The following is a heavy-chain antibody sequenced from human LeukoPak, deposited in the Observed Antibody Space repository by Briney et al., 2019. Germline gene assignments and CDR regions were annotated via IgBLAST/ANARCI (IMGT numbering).Heavy chain of an antibody. CDR2: IIPIFGTA. J-gene: IGHJ6*03. D-gene: IGHD6-13*01. CDR3: ARWGYSSSWYDYYMDV. Sequence: SVKVSCKXSGGTFSSHAISWVRQAPRQGLEWMGGIIPIFGTANYAQKFQGRVTITTDESTSTAYMELSSLRSEDTAVYYCARWGYSSSWYDYYMDVWGKGTTVTVSS. V-gene: IGHV1-69*05. CDR1: GGTFSSHA.